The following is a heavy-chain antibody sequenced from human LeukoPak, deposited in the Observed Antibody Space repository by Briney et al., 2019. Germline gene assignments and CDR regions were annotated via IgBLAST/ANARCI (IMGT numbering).Heavy chain of an antibody. J-gene: IGHJ4*02. V-gene: IGHV3-30*18. CDR3: AKDLGSYPILDY. CDR1: GFTISSYG. CDR2: ISYDGSNK. D-gene: IGHD1-26*01. Sequence: GRSLRLSCAASGFTISSYGMHWVRQAPGKGLEWVAVISYDGSNKYYADSVKGRFTISRDNSKNTLYLQMNSLRAEDTAVYYCAKDLGSYPILDYWGQGTLVTVSS.